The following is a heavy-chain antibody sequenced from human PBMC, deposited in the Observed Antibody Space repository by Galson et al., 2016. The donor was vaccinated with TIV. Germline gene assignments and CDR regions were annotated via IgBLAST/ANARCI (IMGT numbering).Heavy chain of an antibody. D-gene: IGHD3-9*01. J-gene: IGHJ4*02. CDR2: IKQDGSVT. V-gene: IGHV3-7*01. Sequence: SLRLSCAASGFTFSDYWMHRVRRAPGRGLEWLANIKQDGSVTFHAGAVKGRFAISRDNARNSLYLQMDSLRVDDTAVYYCANFAANYWGRGTLVTVSS. CDR3: ANFAANY. CDR1: GFTFSDYW.